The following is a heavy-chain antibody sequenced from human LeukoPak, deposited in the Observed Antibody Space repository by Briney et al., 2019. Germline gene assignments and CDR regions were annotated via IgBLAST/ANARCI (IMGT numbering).Heavy chain of an antibody. Sequence: GASVKVSCKASGYTFTNYGISWVRQAPGQGLEWMGRINPNSGGTNYAQKFQGRVTMTRDTSISTAYMELSRLRSDDTAVYYCARYSNSQSPFDYWGQGTLVTVSS. D-gene: IGHD4-11*01. CDR3: ARYSNSQSPFDY. V-gene: IGHV1-2*06. J-gene: IGHJ4*02. CDR1: GYTFTNYG. CDR2: INPNSGGT.